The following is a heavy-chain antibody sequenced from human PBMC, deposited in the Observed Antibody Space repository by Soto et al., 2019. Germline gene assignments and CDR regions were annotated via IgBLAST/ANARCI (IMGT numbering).Heavy chain of an antibody. J-gene: IGHJ6*02. Sequence: QVPLVQSGAEVKKPGSSVKVSCKASGGTFSSYAISWVRQAPGQGLEWMGGIIPIFGTANYAQKFQGRVTITADESTSTAYMELSSLRSEDTAVYYCARAAPRERTVTTWSYRNKHNSNYGMDVWGQGTTVTVSS. CDR2: IIPIFGTA. D-gene: IGHD4-17*01. CDR1: GGTFSSYA. V-gene: IGHV1-69*12. CDR3: ARAAPRERTVTTWSYRNKHNSNYGMDV.